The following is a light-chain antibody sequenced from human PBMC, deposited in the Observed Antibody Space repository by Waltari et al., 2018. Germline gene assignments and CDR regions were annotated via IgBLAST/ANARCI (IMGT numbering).Light chain of an antibody. V-gene: IGKV3-15*01. Sequence: EIVMTQSPATLSVSPGERATLSCRASQSVSSNLAWYQQKPGQAPRLLIYGASTRATGIPARFSGSGSGTEFTLTISSMQSEDFAGYYCQQYNNWPVFGGGTKVEI. J-gene: IGKJ4*01. CDR1: QSVSSN. CDR2: GAS. CDR3: QQYNNWPV.